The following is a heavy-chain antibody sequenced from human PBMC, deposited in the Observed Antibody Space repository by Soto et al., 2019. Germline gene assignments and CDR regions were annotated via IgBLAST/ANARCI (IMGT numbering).Heavy chain of an antibody. D-gene: IGHD2-21*01. CDR1: GFTFSTYA. J-gene: IGHJ3*02. CDR3: AKDFGDPYAFDI. CDR2: IRGSNGRI. V-gene: IGHV3-23*01. Sequence: GSLRLSCAASGFTFSTYAMSWVRQAPGKGLEWISNIRGSNGRIDYADSVKGRFTISRDNSKNTLYLEMNSLRAEDTAVYYCAKDFGDPYAFDIWGQGAMVT.